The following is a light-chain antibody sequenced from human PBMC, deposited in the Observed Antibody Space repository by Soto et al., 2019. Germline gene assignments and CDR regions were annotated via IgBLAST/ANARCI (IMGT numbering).Light chain of an antibody. Sequence: QSVLTQPPSASGSPGQSVTISCTGASSDVGGYSYVSWYQQHPGKAPKLMIYEVSKRPSGVPDRFSGSKSGNTASLTVSGLQAVDEADYYCSSYGGSNNLVFGGGTKVTVL. V-gene: IGLV2-8*01. CDR3: SSYGGSNNLV. CDR2: EVS. CDR1: SSDVGGYSY. J-gene: IGLJ2*01.